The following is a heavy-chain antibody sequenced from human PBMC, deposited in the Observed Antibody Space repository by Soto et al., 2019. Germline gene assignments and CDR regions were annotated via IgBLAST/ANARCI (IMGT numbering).Heavy chain of an antibody. Sequence: SETLSLTCTVSGGSISSYYWSWIRQPPGKGLDWIGYIYYSGSTNYNPSLKSRVTISVDTSKFQFSLKLSSVTAADTAVYYCAAITMGRGVIPPSLDYWGQGTLVTVSS. CDR1: GGSISSYY. D-gene: IGHD3-10*01. V-gene: IGHV4-59*01. CDR2: IYYSGST. CDR3: AAITMGRGVIPPSLDY. J-gene: IGHJ4*02.